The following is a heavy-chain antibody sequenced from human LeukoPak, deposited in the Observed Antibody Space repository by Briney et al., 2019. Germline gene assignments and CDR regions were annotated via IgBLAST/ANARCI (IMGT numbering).Heavy chain of an antibody. CDR3: TRGAGWLIDY. CDR1: DDSISDYY. Sequence: SETLSLTCTVSDDSISDYYRGWIRQPPGKGLEWIGYFHNSGTSTYNPSLKSRVTIAADTSKNQFSLKLNSLTTADTAVYYCTRGAGWLIDYRGQGILVTVSS. CDR2: FHNSGTS. D-gene: IGHD3-16*01. J-gene: IGHJ4*02. V-gene: IGHV4-59*01.